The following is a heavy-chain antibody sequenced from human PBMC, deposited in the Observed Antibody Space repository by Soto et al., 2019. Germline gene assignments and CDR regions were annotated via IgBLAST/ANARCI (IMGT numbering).Heavy chain of an antibody. CDR3: ARNIFWSGYHGGFDY. J-gene: IGHJ4*02. CDR2: IYYSGST. Sequence: SETLSLTCTVSGGSISSGGYYWSWIRQHPGKGLEWIGYIYYSGSTYYNPSLKSRVTISVDTSKNQFSLKLSSVTAADTAVYYCARNIFWSGYHGGFDYWGQGTLVTVSS. D-gene: IGHD3-3*01. CDR1: GGSISSGGYY. V-gene: IGHV4-31*03.